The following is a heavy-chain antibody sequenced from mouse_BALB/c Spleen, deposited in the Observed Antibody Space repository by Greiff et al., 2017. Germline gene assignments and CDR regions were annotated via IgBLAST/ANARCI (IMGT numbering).Heavy chain of an antibody. V-gene: IGHV14-3*02. D-gene: IGHD2-2*01. J-gene: IGHJ2*01. Sequence: EVQLQQSGAELVKPGASVKLSCTASGFNIKDTYMHWVKQRPEQGLEWIGRIDPANGNTKYDPKFQGKATITADTSSNTAYLQLSSLTSADTAVYYCASGYYFDYWGQGTTLTVSS. CDR1: GFNIKDTY. CDR2: IDPANGNT. CDR3: ASGYYFDY.